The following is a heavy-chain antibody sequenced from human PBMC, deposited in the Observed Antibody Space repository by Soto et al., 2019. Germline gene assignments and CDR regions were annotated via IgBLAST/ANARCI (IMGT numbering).Heavy chain of an antibody. V-gene: IGHV1-69*08. CDR3: ARPDFGDYWYFDL. D-gene: IGHD4-17*01. CDR1: GGTLSSHT. J-gene: IGHJ2*01. Sequence: QDQLVQCGAEVKKPGSSVKVACKASGGTLSSHTFSWVRQAPGQGLEWMGRIIPALGTATYAQKFQGRVTITADESATTVYMELNSLRSEDTAVYYCARPDFGDYWYFDLWVRGTLVTVSS. CDR2: IIPALGTA.